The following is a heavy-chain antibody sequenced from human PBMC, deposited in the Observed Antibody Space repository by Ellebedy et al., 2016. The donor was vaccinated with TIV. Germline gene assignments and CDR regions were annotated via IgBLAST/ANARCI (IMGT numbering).Heavy chain of an antibody. CDR2: IKGDGSER. CDR3: ARESPGWAVAVY. V-gene: IGHV3-7*01. CDR1: GFTFSRYW. D-gene: IGHD6-19*01. J-gene: IGHJ4*02. Sequence: PGGSLRLSCAASGFTFSRYWMIWIRQAPGKGLEWVANIKGDGSERNYMDSVKGRFIISRDNAENSLSLEMNSLRGEDTAVYYCARESPGWAVAVYWGQGTQVTVSS.